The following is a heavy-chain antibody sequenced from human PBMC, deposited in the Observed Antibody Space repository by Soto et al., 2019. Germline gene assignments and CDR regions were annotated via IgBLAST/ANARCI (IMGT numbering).Heavy chain of an antibody. CDR3: ARAPNYGDYSDYFDY. CDR2: ISYDGSNK. J-gene: IGHJ4*02. V-gene: IGHV3-30-3*01. D-gene: IGHD4-17*01. Sequence: GGSLRLSCAASGFTFSSYAMHWVRQAPGKGLEWVAVISYDGSNKYYADSVKGRFTISRDNSKNTLYLQMNSLRAEDTAVYYCARAPNYGDYSDYFDYWGQGTLVTVSS. CDR1: GFTFSSYA.